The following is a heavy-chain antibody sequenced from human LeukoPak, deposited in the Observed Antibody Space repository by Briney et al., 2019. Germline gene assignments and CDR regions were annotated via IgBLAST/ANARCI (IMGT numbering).Heavy chain of an antibody. CDR1: GYTFTSYG. CDR3: ARPLAGYSYGYWVFDY. Sequence: ASVKVSCKASGYTFTSYGISWVRQAPGQGLEWMGWISAYNGNTCYAQKLQGRVTMTTDTSTSTAYMELRSLRSDDTAVYYCARPLAGYSYGYWVFDYWGQGTLVTVSS. J-gene: IGHJ4*02. D-gene: IGHD5-18*01. CDR2: ISAYNGNT. V-gene: IGHV1-18*01.